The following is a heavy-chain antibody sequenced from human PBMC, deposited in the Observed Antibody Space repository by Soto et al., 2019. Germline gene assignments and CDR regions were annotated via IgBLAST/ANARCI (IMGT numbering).Heavy chain of an antibody. CDR2: TYYRSKWYN. CDR3: ARGSGRFLEWLLDAFDI. CDR1: GDSVSSNSAA. J-gene: IGHJ3*02. Sequence: SQTLSLTCAISGDSVSSNSAAWNWIRQSPSRGLEWLGRTYYRSKWYNDYAVSVKSRITINPDTSKNQFSLQLNSVTPEDTAVYYCARGSGRFLEWLLDAFDIWGQGXMVTV. V-gene: IGHV6-1*01. D-gene: IGHD3-3*01.